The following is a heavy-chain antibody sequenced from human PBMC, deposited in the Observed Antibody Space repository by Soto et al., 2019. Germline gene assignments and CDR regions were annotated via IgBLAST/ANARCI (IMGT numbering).Heavy chain of an antibody. CDR3: AREEWFGQTPFDS. J-gene: IGHJ4*02. D-gene: IGHD3-10*01. CDR2: ISGHDGNT. Sequence: QVQLVRSGAEVKKSGASVKVSCKASGFTLNEFGVSWVRQAPGQGLEWMGWISGHDGNTNFAQKYEGRVTMTIDSSTSTAYMELRNLRSDDTAMYYCAREEWFGQTPFDSWGQGTLVTVSS. CDR1: GFTLNEFG. V-gene: IGHV1-18*01.